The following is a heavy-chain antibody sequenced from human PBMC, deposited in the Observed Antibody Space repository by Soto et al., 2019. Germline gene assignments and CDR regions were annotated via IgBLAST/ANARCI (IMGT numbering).Heavy chain of an antibody. CDR1: GFTFSDYY. Sequence: TGGSLRLSCAASGFTFSDYYMSWIRQAPGKGLEWVSYISSSSSYTNYADTVKGRFTISRDNAKNSLYLQMNSLRAEDTAVYYCARGQGYYDSSGSTADYWGQGTLVTVSS. CDR2: ISSSSSYT. CDR3: ARGQGYYDSSGSTADY. D-gene: IGHD3-22*01. J-gene: IGHJ4*02. V-gene: IGHV3-11*06.